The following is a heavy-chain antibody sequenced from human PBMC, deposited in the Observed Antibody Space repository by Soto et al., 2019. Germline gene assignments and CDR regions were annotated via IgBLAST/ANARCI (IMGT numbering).Heavy chain of an antibody. J-gene: IGHJ6*02. CDR1: GFTFSSYS. D-gene: IGHD6-13*01. V-gene: IGHV3-48*02. Sequence: EVQLVESGGGLVQPGGSLRLSCAASGFTFSSYSMNWVRQAPGKGLEWISYISGSSSTIYYADSVKGRFTISRDNARNSLYLQMNSLRDEDTAVYYCARDRDSSSWLSMDVWGQGTTVTGSS. CDR2: ISGSSSTI. CDR3: ARDRDSSSWLSMDV.